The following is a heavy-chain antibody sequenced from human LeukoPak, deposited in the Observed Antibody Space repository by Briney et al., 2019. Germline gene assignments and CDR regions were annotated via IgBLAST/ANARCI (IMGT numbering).Heavy chain of an antibody. CDR2: IYYSGST. CDR1: VGSISSYF. D-gene: IGHD6-13*01. J-gene: IGHJ4*02. CDR3: ARRGRGTATGTGFFDY. V-gene: IGHV4-59*08. Sequence: SETRSLTCTVSVGSISSYFWSWIRQPPGKGLEWIGCIYYSGSTNYNPSLQSRVTISLDTSKNQFSLKLSSVTAADTAVYYCARRGRGTATGTGFFDYWGQGTLVTVSS.